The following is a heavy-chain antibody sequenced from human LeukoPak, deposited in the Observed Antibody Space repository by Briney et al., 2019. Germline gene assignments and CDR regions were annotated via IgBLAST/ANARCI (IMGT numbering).Heavy chain of an antibody. Sequence: GRSLRLSCAASGFTFSSYAMHWVRQAPGKGLGWVAVISYDGSNKYYADSVKGRFTISRDNSKNTLYLQMNSLRAEDTAVYYCARDQVPAAIGYFQHWGQGTLVTVSS. J-gene: IGHJ1*01. V-gene: IGHV3-30-3*01. D-gene: IGHD2-2*02. CDR3: ARDQVPAAIGYFQH. CDR2: ISYDGSNK. CDR1: GFTFSSYA.